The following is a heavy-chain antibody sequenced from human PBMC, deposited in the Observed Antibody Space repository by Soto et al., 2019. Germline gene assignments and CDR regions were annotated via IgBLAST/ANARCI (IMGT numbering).Heavy chain of an antibody. CDR2: ISSSSSYI. CDR1: GFTLSSYS. J-gene: IGHJ3*02. V-gene: IGHV3-21*01. Sequence: GGSLRLSCAASGFTLSSYSMNWVRQAPGKGLEWVSSISSSSSYIYYADSVKGRFTISRDNAKNSLYLQMNSLRAEDTAVYYCAREGYSSSWADAFDIWGQGTMVTVSS. D-gene: IGHD6-13*01. CDR3: AREGYSSSWADAFDI.